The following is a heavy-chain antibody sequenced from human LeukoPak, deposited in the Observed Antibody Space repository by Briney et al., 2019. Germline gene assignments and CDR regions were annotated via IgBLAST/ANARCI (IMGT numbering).Heavy chain of an antibody. D-gene: IGHD1-26*01. CDR1: GYTFTSYG. V-gene: IGHV1-18*01. Sequence: GASVKLSCQASGYTFTSYGISWVRQAPGQGLEWVGWISAYNGNTNYAQKLQGRVTMTTDTSTSTAYMELRSLRSEDTAVYYCARLRELLGKFYYFDYWGQGTLVTVSS. CDR2: ISAYNGNT. CDR3: ARLRELLGKFYYFDY. J-gene: IGHJ4*02.